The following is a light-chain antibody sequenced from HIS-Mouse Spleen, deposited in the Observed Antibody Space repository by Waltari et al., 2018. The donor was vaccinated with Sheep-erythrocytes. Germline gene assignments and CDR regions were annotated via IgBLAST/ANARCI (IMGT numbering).Light chain of an antibody. CDR2: EGS. V-gene: IGLV2-23*01. CDR3: CSYAGSSTPWV. J-gene: IGLJ3*02. Sequence: SALTQPASVSGSPGQSITISCTGTSSDVGSYNLASWHQQHPGKAPKLMIYEGSKRPSGVSNRFSGSKSGNTASLTISGLQAEDEADYYCCSYAGSSTPWVFGGGTKLTVL. CDR1: SSDVGSYNL.